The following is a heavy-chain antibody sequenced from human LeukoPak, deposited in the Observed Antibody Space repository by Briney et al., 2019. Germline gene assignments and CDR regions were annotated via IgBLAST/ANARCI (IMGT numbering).Heavy chain of an antibody. J-gene: IGHJ3*02. CDR3: ARVPPILEWLLDTVDAFDI. CDR1: GYTFTSYG. CDR2: ISAYNGNT. Sequence: EASVTVSCKASGYTFTSYGISWVRQAPGQGLEWMGWISAYNGNTNYAQKLQGRVTMTTDTSTSTAYMELRSLRSDDTAVYYCARVPPILEWLLDTVDAFDIWGQGTMVTVSS. V-gene: IGHV1-18*01. D-gene: IGHD3-3*01.